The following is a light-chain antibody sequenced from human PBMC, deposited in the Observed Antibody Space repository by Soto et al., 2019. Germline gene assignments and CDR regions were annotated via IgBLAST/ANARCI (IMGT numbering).Light chain of an antibody. CDR1: QSISNY. CDR3: QQSYSTLPIT. Sequence: DIQMTQSPSSLSASVGDRVTITCRASQSISNYLNWYQQKPGKAPKLLIYAASSLQSGVPSRFSGSGSDTDFALTISSLQPEDFATYYCQQSYSTLPITFGPGTRLEIK. CDR2: AAS. V-gene: IGKV1-39*01. J-gene: IGKJ5*01.